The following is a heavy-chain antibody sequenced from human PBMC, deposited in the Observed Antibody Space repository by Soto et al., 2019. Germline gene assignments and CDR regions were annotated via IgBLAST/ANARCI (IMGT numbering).Heavy chain of an antibody. D-gene: IGHD2-21*02. CDR1: GGTFPNST. J-gene: IGHJ4*02. CDR2: IIPVLNIA. CDR3: ARAPTATSPFVY. V-gene: IGHV1-69*02. Sequence: QVQLVQSGAEMKRPGSSVKVSCEASGGTFPNSTFNWVRQAPGQGLEWMGRIIPVLNIANYAQNFHGRITITAAKSTSTAYLELTSLRSDDTAIYFCARAPTATSPFVYWGQGSLVTVSS.